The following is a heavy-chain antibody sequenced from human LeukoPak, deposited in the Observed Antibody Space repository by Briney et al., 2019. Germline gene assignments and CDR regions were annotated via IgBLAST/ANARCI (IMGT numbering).Heavy chain of an antibody. Sequence: PGGSLRLSCTTSGFTFGDYAMSWVRQAPGKGLEWVGLIRSQGYGGTTQYAASVKGRFTISRDDSKSIAYLQMNSLKTEDTAVYYCTRLSGDNWNYGGNFDSWGRGTLVTVSS. CDR1: GFTFGDYA. V-gene: IGHV3-49*04. CDR3: TRLSGDNWNYGGNFDS. D-gene: IGHD1-7*01. J-gene: IGHJ4*02. CDR2: IRSQGYGGTT.